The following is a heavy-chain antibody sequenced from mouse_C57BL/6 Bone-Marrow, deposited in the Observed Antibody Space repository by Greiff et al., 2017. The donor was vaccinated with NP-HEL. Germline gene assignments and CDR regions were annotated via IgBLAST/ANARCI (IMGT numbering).Heavy chain of an antibody. V-gene: IGHV14-4*01. CDR1: GFNIKDDY. CDR2: LDPENGDT. CDR3: TKSTLDY. Sequence: VHVKQSGAELVRPGASVQLSCTASGFNIKDDYMHWVKQRPEQGLEWIGWLDPENGDTEYASKFQGKATISADTSSKPAYLQLSRLTSEDTAVYYCTKSTLDYWGQGTTLTVSS. J-gene: IGHJ2*01. D-gene: IGHD2-1*01.